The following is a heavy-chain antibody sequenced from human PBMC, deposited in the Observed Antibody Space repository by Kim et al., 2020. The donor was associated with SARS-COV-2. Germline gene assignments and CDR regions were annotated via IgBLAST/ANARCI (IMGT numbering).Heavy chain of an antibody. J-gene: IGHJ6*02. CDR2: INPNSGGT. CDR3: ARDRDYDFWSGHISLVAYYGMDV. V-gene: IGHV1-2*02. CDR1: GYTFTGYY. D-gene: IGHD3-3*01. Sequence: ASVKVSCKASGYTFTGYYMHWVRQAPGQWLEWMGWINPNSGGTNYAQKFQGRVTMTRDTSISTAYMELSRLRSDDTAVYYCARDRDYDFWSGHISLVAYYGMDVWGQGTTVTVSS.